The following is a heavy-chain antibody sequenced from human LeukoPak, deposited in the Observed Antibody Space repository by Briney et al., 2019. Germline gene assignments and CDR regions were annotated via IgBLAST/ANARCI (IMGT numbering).Heavy chain of an antibody. D-gene: IGHD3-10*01. V-gene: IGHV3-74*01. J-gene: IGHJ4*02. CDR1: GFSFTSYW. Sequence: GGSLRLSCAASGFSFTSYWMHWVRQAPGKGLVWISCINTDGSGTTYADSVKGRFTISRDNAKNTLYLQMNGLRAEDTAVYYCTRAYDSGTYSSFDYWGQGTLVTVTS. CDR3: TRAYDSGTYSSFDY. CDR2: INTDGSGT.